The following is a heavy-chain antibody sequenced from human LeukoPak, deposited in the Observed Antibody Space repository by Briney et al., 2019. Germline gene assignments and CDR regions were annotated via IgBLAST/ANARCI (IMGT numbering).Heavy chain of an antibody. J-gene: IGHJ5*02. CDR3: ARSKVRGVISKDWFDP. Sequence: KPSETLSLTCAVSGYSISSGYYWGWIRQPPGKGLEWIGSIYHSGSTYYNPSLKSRVTISVDTSKNQFSLKLSSVTAADTAVYYCARSKVRGVISKDWFDPWGQGTLVTVSS. V-gene: IGHV4-38-2*01. CDR1: GYSISSGYY. D-gene: IGHD3-10*01. CDR2: IYHSGST.